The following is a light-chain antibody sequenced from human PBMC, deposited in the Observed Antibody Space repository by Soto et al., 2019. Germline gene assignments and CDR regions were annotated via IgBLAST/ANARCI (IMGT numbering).Light chain of an antibody. V-gene: IGLV2-8*01. CDR3: SSYAGTKKGV. CDR2: EVS. J-gene: IGLJ3*02. Sequence: QSALTQPPSASGSPGQSVTISCTGTSSDVGGYNYVSWYQQHPGKAPKLMIYEVSKRPSGVPDRFSGSKSGNTASLTVSGLQAEDEADYYRSSYAGTKKGVFGGGTKLTVL. CDR1: SSDVGGYNY.